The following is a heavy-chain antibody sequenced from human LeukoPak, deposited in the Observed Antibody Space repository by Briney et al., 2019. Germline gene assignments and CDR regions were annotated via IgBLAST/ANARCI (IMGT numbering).Heavy chain of an antibody. J-gene: IGHJ6*03. CDR3: AEDGIRYFDWLEGDYYYYMDV. D-gene: IGHD3-9*01. V-gene: IGHV4-34*01. Sequence: PSENLSLTCAVYGGSFSGYYWSRIRQTPRKRLNCIGEIHHSGSTNYKPSLTSRVTISVDTSKNQFSLKLSSVTAADTAVYFQAEDGIRYFDWLEGDYYYYMDVWGKGTTVTISS. CDR2: IHHSGST. CDR1: GGSFSGYY.